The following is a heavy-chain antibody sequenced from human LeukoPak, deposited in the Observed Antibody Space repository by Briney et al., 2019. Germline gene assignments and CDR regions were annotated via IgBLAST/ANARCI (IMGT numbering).Heavy chain of an antibody. CDR1: GGSISSYY. Sequence: SETLSLTCTVSGGSISSYYWSWIRQPPGKGLEWIGYIYYSGSTNYNPSLKSRVTISVDTSKNQFSLKLSSVTAADTAVYYCARESSGYSAYFDYWGQGTLVPVSA. D-gene: IGHD3-22*01. V-gene: IGHV4-59*01. J-gene: IGHJ4*02. CDR3: ARESSGYSAYFDY. CDR2: IYYSGST.